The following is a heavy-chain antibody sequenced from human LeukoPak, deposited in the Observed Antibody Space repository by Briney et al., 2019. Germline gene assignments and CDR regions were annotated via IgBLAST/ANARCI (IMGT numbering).Heavy chain of an antibody. CDR1: GGSISSYY. CDR2: IYYSGST. V-gene: IGHV4-59*01. J-gene: IGHJ6*03. CDR3: ARDHDSSSSLDYYYYMDV. D-gene: IGHD6-6*01. Sequence: PSETLSLTCTVSGGSISSYYWSWIRQPPGKGLEWIGYIYYSGSTNYNPSLKSRVTISVDTSKNQFSLKLSSVTAADTAVYYCARDHDSSSSLDYYYYMDVWGKGTTVTVSS.